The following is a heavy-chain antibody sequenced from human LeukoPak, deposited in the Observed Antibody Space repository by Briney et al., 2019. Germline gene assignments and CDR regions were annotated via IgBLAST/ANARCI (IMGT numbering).Heavy chain of an antibody. CDR2: IRDKANGFTT. V-gene: IGHV3-72*01. CDR1: GFTFSDHY. CDR3: ARGASSSRPNYYHALDV. Sequence: QSGGSLRLSCVASGFTFSDHYMDWVRQAPGKGLEWVGRIRDKANGFTTEYAASVKGRYTVSRDDSESSVYLQMKSLNTDDTAVYYCARGASSSRPNYYHALDVWGQGTTVTVSS. J-gene: IGHJ6*02. D-gene: IGHD2-2*01.